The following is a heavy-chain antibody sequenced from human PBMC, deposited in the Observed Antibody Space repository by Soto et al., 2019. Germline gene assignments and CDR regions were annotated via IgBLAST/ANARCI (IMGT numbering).Heavy chain of an antibody. V-gene: IGHV3-9*01. CDR1: GFTFDDYA. J-gene: IGHJ6*02. CDR2: ISWNSGSI. Sequence: SLRLSCAASGFTFDDYAMHWVRQAPGKGLEWVSGISWNSGSIGYADSVKGRFTISRDNAKNSLYLQMNSLRAEDTALYYCAKDMSVAGAYYYYGMDVWGQGTTVTVSS. D-gene: IGHD6-19*01. CDR3: AKDMSVAGAYYYYGMDV.